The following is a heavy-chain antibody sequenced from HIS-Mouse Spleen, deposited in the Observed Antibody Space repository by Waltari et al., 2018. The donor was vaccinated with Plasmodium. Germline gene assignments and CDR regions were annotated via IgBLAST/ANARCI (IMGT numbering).Heavy chain of an antibody. D-gene: IGHD6-13*01. Sequence: QVQLVQSGAEVKKPGASVKVPCKASGYTFTRYDIHWVRQATRQGRDWLGWMNPNSGNTGYAQKFQGRVTMTRNTSISTAYMELSSLRSEDTAVYYCAAGIAAAGSFPWFDPWGQGTLVTVSS. CDR2: MNPNSGNT. CDR3: AAGIAAAGSFPWFDP. J-gene: IGHJ5*02. V-gene: IGHV1-8*01. CDR1: GYTFTRYD.